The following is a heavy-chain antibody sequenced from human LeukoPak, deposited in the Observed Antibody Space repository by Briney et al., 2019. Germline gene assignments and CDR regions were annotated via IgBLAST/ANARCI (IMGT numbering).Heavy chain of an antibody. CDR3: ASPYSISLAFDY. CDR2: ISYDGSNK. D-gene: IGHD6-13*01. J-gene: IGHJ4*02. CDR1: GFTFSSYA. Sequence: GGSLRLSCAASGFTFSSYAMHWVRQAPGKGLEWVAVISYDGSNKYYADSVKGRFTISRDNSKNTLYLQMNSLRAEDTAVYYCASPYSISLAFDYWGQGTLVTVSS. V-gene: IGHV3-30*04.